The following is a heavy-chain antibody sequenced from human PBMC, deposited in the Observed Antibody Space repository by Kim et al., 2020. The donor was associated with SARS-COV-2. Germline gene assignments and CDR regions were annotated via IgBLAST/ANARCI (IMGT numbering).Heavy chain of an antibody. D-gene: IGHD3-16*01. Sequence: SGKDYVVSVKGRFNLSRDNAKNSLYLQMNSLRAEDTAVYYCEGGGGGFDSWGQGTLVTVSS. V-gene: IGHV3-7*01. CDR2: SGK. J-gene: IGHJ4*02. CDR3: EGGGGGFDS.